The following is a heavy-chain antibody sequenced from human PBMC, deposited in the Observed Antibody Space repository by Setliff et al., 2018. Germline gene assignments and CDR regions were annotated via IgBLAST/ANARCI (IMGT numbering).Heavy chain of an antibody. J-gene: IGHJ4*02. V-gene: IGHV1-18*01. CDR2: ISVYNGDT. CDR1: GYTLRNYA. Sequence: ASVKVSCKASGYTLRNYAFAWVRQAPGQGLEWVGWISVYNGDTNYAQKFQGRVTLTTDTSTSTAYMELRSLTSDDSAFYYCARAPSVELVTIRTNSWFTYWGQGTLVTSPQ. CDR3: ARAPSVELVTIRTNSWFTY. D-gene: IGHD5-18*01.